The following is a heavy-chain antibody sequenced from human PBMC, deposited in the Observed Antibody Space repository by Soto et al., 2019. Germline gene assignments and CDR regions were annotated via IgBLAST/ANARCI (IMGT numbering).Heavy chain of an antibody. Sequence: ASVKVSCKTSGYTFSNYDFSWVRQAPGQGLEWMGWISPYNGNTNYAQKLQGRVTMTTDTSTSTAYMELRSLTSDDTAVYYCASGPDRTDYWGQGTLVTVSS. CDR2: ISPYNGNT. V-gene: IGHV1-18*01. J-gene: IGHJ4*02. CDR3: ASGPDRTDY. CDR1: GYTFSNYD.